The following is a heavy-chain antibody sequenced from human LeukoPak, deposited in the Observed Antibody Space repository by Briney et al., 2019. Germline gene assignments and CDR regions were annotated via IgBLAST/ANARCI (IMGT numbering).Heavy chain of an antibody. CDR2: ISSSGSTI. CDR1: GFTFSSYE. J-gene: IGHJ4*02. V-gene: IGHV3-48*03. D-gene: IGHD4-17*01. CDR3: ARDRYGDPWN. Sequence: PGGSLRLSCAASGFTFSSYEMNWVRQAPGKGLEWVSYISSSGSTIYYADSVKGRFTISRDNAKNSLYLQMNSLRAEDTAVYYCARDRYGDPWNWGQGTLVTVSS.